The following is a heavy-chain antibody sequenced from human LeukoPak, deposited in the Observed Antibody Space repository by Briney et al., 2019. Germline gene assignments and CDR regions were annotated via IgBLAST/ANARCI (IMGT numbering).Heavy chain of an antibody. Sequence: SVKVSCKASGGTFSSYAISWVRQAPGQRLEWMGRIIPILGITNYAQKFQGRITITADKSTSTAYMELSSLTSEDTALYYCARVGYCNGGTCYGAVDYWGQGTLVTVSS. CDR3: ARVGYCNGGTCYGAVDY. D-gene: IGHD2-15*01. J-gene: IGHJ4*02. CDR1: GGTFSSYA. V-gene: IGHV1-69*04. CDR2: IIPILGIT.